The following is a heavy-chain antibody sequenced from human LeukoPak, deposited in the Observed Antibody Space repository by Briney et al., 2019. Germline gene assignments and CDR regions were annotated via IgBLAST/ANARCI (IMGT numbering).Heavy chain of an antibody. CDR2: INPNSGGT. J-gene: IGHJ4*02. CDR1: GYTFTVYF. V-gene: IGHV1-2*02. D-gene: IGHD3-22*01. Sequence: GASVKVSCKASGYTFTVYFMHWVRQAPGQGLEWMGWINPNSGGTNYAQKFQGRVTMTRDTSIGTAYMELSRLRSDNTAVYYCARDFTAGITMISGSDYWGQGTLVTVSS. CDR3: ARDFTAGITMISGSDY.